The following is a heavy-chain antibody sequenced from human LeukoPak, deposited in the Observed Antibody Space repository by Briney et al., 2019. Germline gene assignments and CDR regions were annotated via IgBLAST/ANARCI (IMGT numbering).Heavy chain of an antibody. CDR1: GGTFSSYA. CDR2: IIPIFGTA. V-gene: IGHV1-69*05. J-gene: IGHJ6*03. CDR3: ASSYGSGSGYYYYYYMDV. D-gene: IGHD3-10*01. Sequence: ASVKVSCKASGGTFSSYAISWVRQAPGQGLEWMGGIIPIFGTANYVQKFQGRVTITTDESTSTAYMELSSLRSEDTAVYYCASSYGSGSGYYYYYYMDVWGKGTTVTASS.